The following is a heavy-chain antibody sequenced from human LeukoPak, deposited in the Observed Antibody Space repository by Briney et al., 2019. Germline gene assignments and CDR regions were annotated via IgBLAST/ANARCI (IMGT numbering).Heavy chain of an antibody. J-gene: IGHJ3*02. CDR2: IDWDDDK. CDR1: GFSLSTSGMC. Sequence: SGPALVKPTQTLTLTCTFSGFSLSTSGMCVSWIRQPPGKALEWLALIDWDDDKYYSTSLKTRLTISKDTSKNQVVLTMTNMDPVDTATYYCARIHMIIFGGVIVAEDAFDIWGQGTMVTVSS. CDR3: ARIHMIIFGGVIVAEDAFDI. V-gene: IGHV2-70*01. D-gene: IGHD3-16*02.